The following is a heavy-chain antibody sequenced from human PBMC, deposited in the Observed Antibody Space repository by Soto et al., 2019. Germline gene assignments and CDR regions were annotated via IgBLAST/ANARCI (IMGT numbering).Heavy chain of an antibody. CDR2: IDPSDSYT. CDR1: GYSFTSYW. V-gene: IGHV5-10-1*01. J-gene: IGHJ6*02. D-gene: IGHD6-6*01. CDR3: ARSFPIAARPYYYYGMDL. Sequence: GESLKISCKGSGYSFTSYWISWVRQMPVKGLEWMGRIDPSDSYTNYSPSFQGHVTISADKSISTAYLQWSSLKASDTAMYYCARSFPIAARPYYYYGMDLWGQGTTVTVSS.